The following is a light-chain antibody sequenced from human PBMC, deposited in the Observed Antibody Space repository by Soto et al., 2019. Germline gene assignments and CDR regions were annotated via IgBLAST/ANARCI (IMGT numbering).Light chain of an antibody. CDR1: QRVSSTY. V-gene: IGKV3-20*01. Sequence: EIVLTQSPGTLSLSPGERATLSCRASQRVSSTYLAWYQQKPGQAPRLLIYGASSRATGIPDRFSGSGSGTDFTLTITSLQPDDFAAYYCQQYHTYWTFGQGTKVEIK. J-gene: IGKJ1*01. CDR2: GAS. CDR3: QQYHTYWT.